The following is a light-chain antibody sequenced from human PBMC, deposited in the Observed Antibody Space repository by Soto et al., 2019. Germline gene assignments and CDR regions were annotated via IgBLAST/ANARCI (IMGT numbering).Light chain of an antibody. CDR1: SSDIGAYKF. CDR2: EVS. J-gene: IGLJ2*01. V-gene: IGLV2-8*01. CDR3: SLYAGSNNVV. Sequence: QSALTQPPSASGSPGQSVAISCTGTSSDIGAYKFVSWYQQHPGKAPKLIIYEVSIRPSGVPDRFFGSKSGNTASLTVSGLLAEDEADYYCSLYAGSNNVVFGGGTQLTVL.